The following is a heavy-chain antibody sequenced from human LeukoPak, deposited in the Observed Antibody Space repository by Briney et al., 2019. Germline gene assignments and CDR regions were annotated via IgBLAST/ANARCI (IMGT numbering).Heavy chain of an antibody. Sequence: PSETLSLTCGVSGGSFSGYYWSWIRQSPGKGLEWIGEIDQSGSTTYNPSLRSRLTISVDASKNQFSLSLYSVTAADTAVYYCARGSYCSGTYVSSNFYYIDVWVKGTTVTVSS. CDR3: ARGSYCSGTYVSSNFYYIDV. CDR1: GGSFSGYY. CDR2: IDQSGST. D-gene: IGHD3-10*01. V-gene: IGHV4-34*01. J-gene: IGHJ6*03.